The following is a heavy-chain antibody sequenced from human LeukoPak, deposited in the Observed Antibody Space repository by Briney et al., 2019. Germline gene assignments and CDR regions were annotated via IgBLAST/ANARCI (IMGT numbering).Heavy chain of an antibody. CDR3: AKDAQRGFDYSNSLEY. V-gene: IGHV3-33*06. D-gene: IGHD4-11*01. J-gene: IGHJ4*02. Sequence: PGGSLTLSCAASGFIFNHHAMHWVRQAPGKGQELVAVIWSDKSNKFYADSVRGRFTISRDDSRKTVYLQMERMTAEDTAIYYCAKDAQRGFDYSNSLEYWGQGVLVTVAS. CDR1: GFIFNHHA. CDR2: IWSDKSNK.